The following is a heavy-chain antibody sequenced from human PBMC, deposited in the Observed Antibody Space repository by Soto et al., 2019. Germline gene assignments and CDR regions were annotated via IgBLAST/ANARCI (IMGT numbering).Heavy chain of an antibody. CDR1: VGAINSTVYS. J-gene: IGHJ6*01. V-gene: IGHV4-39*01. Sequence: SESLCFPCTLGVGAINSTVYSWGWIRQPPGKGLEWIGSSNYGGPTYDSPSLRSRATRSLDTAKNHFSLNLRSVSAADAAVYACARHRASSTRVYYYYGMDFWGQGTTVTVSS. D-gene: IGHD3-10*01. CDR3: ARHRASSTRVYYYYGMDF. CDR2: SNYGGPT.